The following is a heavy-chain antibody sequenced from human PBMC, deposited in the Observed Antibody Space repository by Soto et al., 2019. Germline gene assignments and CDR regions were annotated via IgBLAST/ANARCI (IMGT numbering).Heavy chain of an antibody. D-gene: IGHD6-13*01. CDR2: IGTAGDT. CDR1: GFTFSSYD. V-gene: IGHV3-13*01. Sequence: GGSLRLSCAASGFTFSSYDMHWVRQATGKGLEWVSAIGTAGDTYYPGSVKGRFTISRENAKNSLYLQMNSLRAGDTAVYYCARDGVFHSSTSGSYMDVWGKGTTVTVSS. CDR3: ARDGVFHSSTSGSYMDV. J-gene: IGHJ6*03.